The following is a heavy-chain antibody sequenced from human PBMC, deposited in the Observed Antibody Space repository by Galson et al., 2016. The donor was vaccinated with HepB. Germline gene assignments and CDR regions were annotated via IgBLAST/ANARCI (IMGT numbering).Heavy chain of an antibody. V-gene: IGHV3-7*03. J-gene: IGHJ4*02. CDR2: IKEDGSEK. CDR3: AGARIVVVPAALGTYVLEAY. Sequence: SLRLSCAASGFSFSHYWMSWVRQAPGKGLEWVANIKEDGSEKNYVDSVTGRFTMSRDNSKNSLYLQMKSLRAEDTAVYYCAGARIVVVPAALGTYVLEAYWGQGTLVTVS. D-gene: IGHD2-2*01. CDR1: GFSFSHYW.